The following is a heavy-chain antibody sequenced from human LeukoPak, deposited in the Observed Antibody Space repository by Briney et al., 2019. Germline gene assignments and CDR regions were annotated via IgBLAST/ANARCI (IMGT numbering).Heavy chain of an antibody. CDR1: GFTVSSNY. Sequence: GGSLRLSCAASGFTVSSNYMSWVRQAPGKGLEWVSVIYSGGSTYYADSVKGRFTISRDNSKNTLYLQMNSLRAEDTAVYYCARLDSYRAFDYWGQGTLVTVSS. D-gene: IGHD3-16*01. V-gene: IGHV3-66*04. CDR2: IYSGGST. CDR3: ARLDSYRAFDY. J-gene: IGHJ4*02.